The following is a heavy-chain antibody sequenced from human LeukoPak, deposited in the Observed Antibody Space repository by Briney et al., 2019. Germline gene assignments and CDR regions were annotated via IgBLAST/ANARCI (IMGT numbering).Heavy chain of an antibody. CDR3: ARAYYFDSRNYYNPTSSFDY. CDR1: GYTFTGYY. J-gene: IGHJ4*02. CDR2: INPNSGGT. Sequence: ASVKVSCKASGYTFTGYYMHWVRQAPGQGLEWMGWINPNSGGTNYAQKFQGRVTMTRDTSISTAYMELSRLRSDDTAVYYCARAYYFDSRNYYNPTSSFDYWGQGTLVTVSS. D-gene: IGHD3-10*01. V-gene: IGHV1-2*02.